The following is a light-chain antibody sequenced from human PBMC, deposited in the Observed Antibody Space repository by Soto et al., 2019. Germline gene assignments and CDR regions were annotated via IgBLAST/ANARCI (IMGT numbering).Light chain of an antibody. CDR3: SSYGRSNTVV. CDR2: DVT. Sequence: QSALTQPASVSGSPGQSITISCTGTSSDIGGYNSVSWYQQHPGKVPKLLIYDVTNRPSGISNRFSGSKSGNTASLTISGLQAEDEADYYCSSYGRSNTVVFGGGTKLTVL. J-gene: IGLJ3*02. CDR1: SSDIGGYNS. V-gene: IGLV2-14*01.